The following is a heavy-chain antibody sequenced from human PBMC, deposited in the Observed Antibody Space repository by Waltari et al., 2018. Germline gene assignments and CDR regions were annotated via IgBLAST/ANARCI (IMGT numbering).Heavy chain of an antibody. D-gene: IGHD3-10*01. Sequence: QVQLVQSGAEVKKPGASVKVSCKASGYTFTSYAMHWVRQAPGQRLEWMGWINAGNGNTKYSQEFQGRVTITRDTSASTAYMELSSLRSEDMAVYYCARALTQTMVRGVIINSYAFDIWGQGTMVTVSS. CDR1: GYTFTSYA. CDR3: ARALTQTMVRGVIINSYAFDI. J-gene: IGHJ3*02. CDR2: INAGNGNT. V-gene: IGHV1-3*03.